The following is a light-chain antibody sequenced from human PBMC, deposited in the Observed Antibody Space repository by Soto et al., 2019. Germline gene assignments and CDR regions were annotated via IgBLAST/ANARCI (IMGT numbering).Light chain of an antibody. Sequence: DIQMTQSPSSLSASVGDRVTITCRASQSINSYLNWYQQKTGNAPKLLIYAASSLQSGVPSRFSGSGSGTDFTFTISSLQPEDFATYYCQQSYRTLWTFGQGTKVEVK. J-gene: IGKJ1*01. CDR1: QSINSY. V-gene: IGKV1-39*01. CDR2: AAS. CDR3: QQSYRTLWT.